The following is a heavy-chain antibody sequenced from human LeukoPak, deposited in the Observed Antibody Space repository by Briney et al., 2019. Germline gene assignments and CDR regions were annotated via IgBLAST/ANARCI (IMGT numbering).Heavy chain of an antibody. CDR2: MNPNSGNT. V-gene: IGHV1-8*01. CDR1: GYTSTSYD. D-gene: IGHD3-3*01. CDR3: AKGGAISSYDFWSGYYPYYYYGMDV. Sequence: ASVKVSCKASGYTSTSYDINWVRQATGQGLEWMGWMNPNSGNTGYAQKFQGRVTMTRNTSISTAYMELSSLRSEDTAVYYCAKGGAISSYDFWSGYYPYYYYGMDVWGQGTTVTVSS. J-gene: IGHJ6*02.